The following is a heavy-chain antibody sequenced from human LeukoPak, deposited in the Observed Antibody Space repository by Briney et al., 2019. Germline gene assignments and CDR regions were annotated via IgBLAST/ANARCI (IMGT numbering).Heavy chain of an antibody. CDR1: GYTFTGYY. J-gene: IGHJ4*02. D-gene: IGHD6-19*01. V-gene: IGHV1-2*02. CDR2: INPDSGGT. Sequence: ASVKVSCKASGYTFTGYYMHWVRQAPGQGLEWMGWINPDSGGTYFAQKFQGRVTMTRDTSISTVYMELSSLRSDDTAMYYCARGRSRFEGLVSGWYLDFWGQGILVTVSS. CDR3: ARGRSRFEGLVSGWYLDF.